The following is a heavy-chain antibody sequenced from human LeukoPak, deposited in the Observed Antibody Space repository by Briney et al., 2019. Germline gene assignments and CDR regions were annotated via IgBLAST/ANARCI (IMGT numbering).Heavy chain of an antibody. J-gene: IGHJ5*01. CDR1: GFTFSSYE. CDR2: ISGSGSTI. D-gene: IGHD6-19*01. V-gene: IGHV3-48*03. Sequence: GGSLRFSCAASGFTFSSYEMNWVRQAPGKGLEWVSYISGSGSTIYSADSVKGRFTISRDNAKNSLYLQMNSLRAEDTAVYYCASLLIAVASTRAFGSWGQGTLVTVSS. CDR3: ASLLIAVASTRAFGS.